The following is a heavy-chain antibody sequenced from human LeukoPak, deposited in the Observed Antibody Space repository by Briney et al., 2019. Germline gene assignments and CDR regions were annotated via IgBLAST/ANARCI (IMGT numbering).Heavy chain of an antibody. J-gene: IGHJ1*01. Sequence: GGSLRLSCAASGFTFSSYAMSWVRQAPGKGLEWVSIISISGTTTYYADSVKGRFTISRDNSKSTLYLQMNSLRAEDTAVYYCATSKYFQHWGQGTVVTVSS. CDR3: ATSKYFQH. CDR1: GFTFSSYA. V-gene: IGHV3-23*01. CDR2: ISISGTTT. D-gene: IGHD2-2*01.